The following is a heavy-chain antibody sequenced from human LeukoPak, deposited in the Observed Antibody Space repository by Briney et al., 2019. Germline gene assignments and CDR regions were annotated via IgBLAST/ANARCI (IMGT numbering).Heavy chain of an antibody. CDR2: ISSSSSTI. CDR3: ARAGLAGTRAFDI. CDR1: GFTFSSYS. D-gene: IGHD1-7*01. Sequence: GGSLRLSCAAFGFTFSSYSMNWVRQAPGKGLEWVSYISSSSSTIYYADSVKGRFTISRGNAKNSLYLQMNSLRAEDTAVYYCARAGLAGTRAFDIWGQGTLVTVSS. J-gene: IGHJ3*02. V-gene: IGHV3-48*01.